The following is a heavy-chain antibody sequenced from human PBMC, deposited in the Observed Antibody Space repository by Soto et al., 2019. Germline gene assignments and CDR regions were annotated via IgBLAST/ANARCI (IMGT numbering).Heavy chain of an antibody. D-gene: IGHD5-12*01. CDR2: TVSNGGDT. CDR3: ARGSNGYHFDY. Sequence: EVQLVETGGGLVQPGGSLRLSCAASGFTFSSYAMHWVRQAPGKGLEYVSATVSNGGDTSYANSVKGRFTISRDNSKNTLYLQMGSLRAEDMAVYYCARGSNGYHFDYWGQGTLVTVSS. CDR1: GFTFSSYA. J-gene: IGHJ4*02. V-gene: IGHV3-64*01.